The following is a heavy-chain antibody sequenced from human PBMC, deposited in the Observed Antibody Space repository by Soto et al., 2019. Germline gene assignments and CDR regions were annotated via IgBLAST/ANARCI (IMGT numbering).Heavy chain of an antibody. J-gene: IGHJ4*02. D-gene: IGHD5-18*01. CDR3: ARRYGYSFDY. CDR2: IYYSGTT. CDR1: GGSISSYY. V-gene: IGHV4-59*08. Sequence: SETLSLTCTVSGGSISSYYWSWIRQPPGKGLEWIGYIYYSGTTNYNPSLKSRVTISVDTSKNQLSLKLSPVTAADTAVYYCARRYGYSFDYWGQGTLVTVSS.